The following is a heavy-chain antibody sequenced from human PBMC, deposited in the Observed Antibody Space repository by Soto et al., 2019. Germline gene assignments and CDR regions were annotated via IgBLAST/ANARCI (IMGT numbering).Heavy chain of an antibody. CDR3: ARDIGYGSGSYYSPYYYYGMDV. D-gene: IGHD3-10*01. CDR2: MYYSGST. CDR1: VESISIYY. V-gene: IGHV4-59*12. J-gene: IGHJ6*02. Sequence: SETLSLTCTVSVESISIYYWSWIRQPPGKGLEWIGYMYYSGSTNYNPSLKSRVTISVDTSKNQFSLKLSSVTAADTAVYYCARDIGYGSGSYYSPYYYYGMDVWGQGTTVTVSS.